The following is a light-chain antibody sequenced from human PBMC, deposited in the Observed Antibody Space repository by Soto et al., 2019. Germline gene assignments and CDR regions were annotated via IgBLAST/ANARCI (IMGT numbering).Light chain of an antibody. V-gene: IGKV3D-20*02. CDR1: QSISSSY. Sequence: EIVLTQSPGTLSLSPEERATLSCRASQSISSSYLAWYQQRPGQAPRLLIYGAFNRAAGIPDRFSGSGSGTDFTLTISSLEPEDFAVYYCQQRSNPITFGQGTRLEIK. J-gene: IGKJ5*01. CDR3: QQRSNPIT. CDR2: GAF.